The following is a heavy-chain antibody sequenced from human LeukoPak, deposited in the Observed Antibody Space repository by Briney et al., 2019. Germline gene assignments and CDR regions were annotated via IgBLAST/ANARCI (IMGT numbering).Heavy chain of an antibody. D-gene: IGHD3-22*01. CDR1: GGSISSGDYY. V-gene: IGHV4-30-4*08. CDR2: INHSGST. CDR3: ARGLAGLLYYYDSSGYRRFNWFDP. J-gene: IGHJ5*02. Sequence: SQTLSLTCTVSGGSISSGDYYWSWIRQPPGKGLEWIGEINHSGSTNYNPSLKSRVTISVDTSKNQFSLKLSSVTAADTAVYYCARGLAGLLYYYDSSGYRRFNWFDPWGQGTLVTVSS.